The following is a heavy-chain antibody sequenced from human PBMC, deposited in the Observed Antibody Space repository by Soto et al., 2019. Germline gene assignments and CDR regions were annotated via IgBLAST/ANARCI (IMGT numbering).Heavy chain of an antibody. J-gene: IGHJ4*02. CDR3: ARAPYYYDSSGYYFAHFDC. V-gene: IGHV4-38-2*02. CDR1: GFPISNGYY. D-gene: IGHD3-22*01. CDR2: FHHSGST. Sequence: ASETLSLTCTVSGFPISNGYYWGWIRQPPGKGLEWIGSFHHSGSTYYNPSLKSRVTISPDTSKNQFSLNLSSVTAADTAMYYCARAPYYYDSSGYYFAHFDCWGQGTLVTVSS.